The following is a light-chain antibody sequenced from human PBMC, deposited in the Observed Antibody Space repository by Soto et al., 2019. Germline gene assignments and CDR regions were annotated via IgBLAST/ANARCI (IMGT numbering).Light chain of an antibody. CDR3: QQYTTSSWT. CDR2: GAS. J-gene: IGKJ1*01. CDR1: QSVRSNF. Sequence: EIVLTQSPGTLSLSPGERATLSCIASQSVRSNFLAWYQQKPGQAPRLLIYGASNRATGIPDRFSGSGSGTDFTLTITRLEPEDVAVYYCQQYTTSSWTLGQGTKVDIK. V-gene: IGKV3-20*01.